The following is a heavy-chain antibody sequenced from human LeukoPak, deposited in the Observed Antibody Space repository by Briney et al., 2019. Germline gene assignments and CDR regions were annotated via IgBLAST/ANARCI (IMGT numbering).Heavy chain of an antibody. D-gene: IGHD5-24*01. Sequence: ASVKVSCKASGYTXTSYYIHRVRQAPGQGLEWMGIITPSAGRTGYAQKFQGRVTMTRDTSTSTVYMELSSLRSEDTAVYYCAREMARTYYFDYWGQGTLVTVSS. V-gene: IGHV1-46*01. CDR1: GYTXTSYY. CDR2: ITPSAGRT. J-gene: IGHJ4*02. CDR3: AREMARTYYFDY.